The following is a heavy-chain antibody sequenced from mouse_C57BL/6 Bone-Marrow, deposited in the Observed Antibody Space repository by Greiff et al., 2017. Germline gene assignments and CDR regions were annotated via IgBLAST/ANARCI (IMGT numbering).Heavy chain of an antibody. V-gene: IGHV1-50*01. CDR2: IDPSDGYT. CDR1: GYTFTSYW. CDR3: ARDGTLGNYAMDD. J-gene: IGHJ4*01. Sequence: QVQLQQPGAELVKPGASVKLSCKASGYTFTSYWMQWVKQRPGQGLEWIGEIDPSDGYTNYNQKFKGKATLTVDTSSSTAYMQRSSLTSEDSAVYYYARDGTLGNYAMDDWGQGTSGTVSS. D-gene: IGHD4-1*01.